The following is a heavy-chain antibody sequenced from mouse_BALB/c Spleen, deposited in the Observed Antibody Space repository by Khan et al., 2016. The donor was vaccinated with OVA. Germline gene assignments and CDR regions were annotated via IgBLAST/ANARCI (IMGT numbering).Heavy chain of an antibody. J-gene: IGHJ2*01. D-gene: IGHD4-1*01. CDR3: APAWTGDYFDY. V-gene: IGHV14-3*02. CDR2: IDPANDNS. CDR1: GFNIKDTH. Sequence: VQLKQSGAELVKPGASVKLSCTASGFNIKDTHMHWVKQRPEKGLEWIGRIDPANDNSKYDPRFQGKATITADTSSNTAYLHLSSLTTEDTAVDYCAPAWTGDYFDYWGQGTTLTVSS.